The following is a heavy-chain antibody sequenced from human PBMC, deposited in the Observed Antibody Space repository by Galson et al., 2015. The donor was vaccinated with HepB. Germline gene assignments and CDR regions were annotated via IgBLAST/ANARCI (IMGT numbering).Heavy chain of an antibody. CDR3: ARLGPRWNGYYDFWSGYYGKPDYYYYMDV. J-gene: IGHJ6*03. Sequence: SVKVSCKASGYTFTSYGISWVRQAPGQGLEWMGWISAYNGNTNYAQKLQGRVTMTTDTSTSTAYMELRSLRSDDTAVYYCARLGPRWNGYYDFWSGYYGKPDYYYYMDVWGKGTTVTVSS. CDR2: ISAYNGNT. CDR1: GYTFTSYG. D-gene: IGHD3-3*01. V-gene: IGHV1-18*01.